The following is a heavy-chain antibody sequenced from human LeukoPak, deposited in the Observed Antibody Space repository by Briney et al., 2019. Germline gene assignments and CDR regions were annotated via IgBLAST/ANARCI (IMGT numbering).Heavy chain of an antibody. V-gene: IGHV3-23*01. Sequence: PGGSLRLSCAASGFTFSSYAMSWVRQAPGKGLEWVSAISGSGGSTYYADSVKGRFTISRDNSKNTLYLQMNSLRAEDTAVYYCAKDRWDYYDSSGYYYGNFDYWGQGTLVTASS. CDR3: AKDRWDYYDSSGYYYGNFDY. J-gene: IGHJ4*02. CDR2: ISGSGGST. CDR1: GFTFSSYA. D-gene: IGHD3-22*01.